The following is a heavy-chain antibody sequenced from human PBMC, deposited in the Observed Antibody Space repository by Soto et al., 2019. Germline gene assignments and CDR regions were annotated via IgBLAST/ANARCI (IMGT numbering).Heavy chain of an antibody. CDR2: IIPAFGTP. Sequence: QVQLAQSGAEVKKRGSSVKVSCRVSGGTFNNYAISWVRQAPGGGLEWMGGIIPAFGTPKYAQRFQDRVTISADVYAATAYMELTSLRSDDTAVYYCARDTREITRVRGVIPYYIYHMDVWGPGTTVAVSS. D-gene: IGHD3-10*01. CDR1: GGTFNNYA. CDR3: ARDTREITRVRGVIPYYIYHMDV. V-gene: IGHV1-69*01. J-gene: IGHJ6*02.